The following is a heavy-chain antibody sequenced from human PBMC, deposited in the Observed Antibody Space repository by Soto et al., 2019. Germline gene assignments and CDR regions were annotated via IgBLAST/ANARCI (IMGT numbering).Heavy chain of an antibody. J-gene: IGHJ6*03. V-gene: IGHV1-69*02. D-gene: IGHD1-1*01. CDR2: IIPILGIA. CDR1: GGTFSSYT. CDR3: ARGTGGPVYYYYYYMDV. Sequence: RSSVKVSCKASGGTFSSYTISWVRQAPGQGLEWMGRIIPILGIANYAQKLQGRVTITADKSTSTAYMELSSLRSEDTAVYYCARGTGGPVYYYYYYMDVWGKGTTVTVSS.